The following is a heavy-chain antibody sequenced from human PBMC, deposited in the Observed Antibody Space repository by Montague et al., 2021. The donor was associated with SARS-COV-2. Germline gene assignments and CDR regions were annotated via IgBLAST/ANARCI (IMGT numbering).Heavy chain of an antibody. V-gene: IGHV4-31*03. CDR3: ARRTDILTGYYDY. CDR1: GGSISSGSYY. Sequence: TLSLTCTVAGGSISSGSYYWSWIRQHPGKGLEWIGYIYYSGSRYYNPSLKSRVTISVDTSKNQFSLRLSSVTAADTAVYYCARRTDILTGYYDYWGQGTLVTVSS. J-gene: IGHJ4*02. D-gene: IGHD3-9*01. CDR2: IYYSGSR.